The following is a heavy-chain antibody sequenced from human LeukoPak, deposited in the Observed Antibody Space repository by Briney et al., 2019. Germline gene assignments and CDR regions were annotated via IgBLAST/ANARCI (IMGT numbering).Heavy chain of an antibody. CDR1: GGSISGYY. J-gene: IGHJ5*02. V-gene: IGHV4-4*07. D-gene: IGHD3-3*01. CDR3: AKYYDLWSGQNWFDP. Sequence: SETLSLTCTVSGGSISGYYWSWIRQPAGKGLEWIGRIYTSGSTYYNPSLKSRVTISVDTSKNQFSLKLSSVTAADTAVYYCAKYYDLWSGQNWFDPWGQGTLVTVSS. CDR2: IYTSGST.